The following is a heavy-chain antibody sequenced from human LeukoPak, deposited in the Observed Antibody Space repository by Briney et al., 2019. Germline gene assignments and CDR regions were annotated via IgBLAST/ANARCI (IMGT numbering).Heavy chain of an antibody. CDR1: GFTLSSYA. CDR2: ISGSADST. D-gene: IGHD6-19*01. Sequence: PGGSLRLSCAASGFTLSSYAMTWVRQAPGKGLEWVSGISGSADSTYYADSVKGRFTISRDNSKNTLYLQMNSLRAEDTAVYYCAKVAYSSPEDVWGKGTTVTVSS. CDR3: AKVAYSSPEDV. J-gene: IGHJ6*04. V-gene: IGHV3-23*01.